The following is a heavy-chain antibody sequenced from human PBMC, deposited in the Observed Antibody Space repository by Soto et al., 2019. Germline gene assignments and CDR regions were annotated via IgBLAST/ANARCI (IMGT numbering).Heavy chain of an antibody. CDR2: INSDGSST. V-gene: IGHV3-74*01. J-gene: IGHJ6*02. Sequence: EVQLVESGGGLVQPGGSLRLSCAASGFTFSSYWMHWVRQAPGKGLVWVSRINSDGSSTSYADSVKGRFTISRDNAKNTLYLQMNSLRAEDTAVYYCARGADIVVVPAARWGMDVWGQGTTGTVSS. CDR1: GFTFSSYW. CDR3: ARGADIVVVPAARWGMDV. D-gene: IGHD2-2*01.